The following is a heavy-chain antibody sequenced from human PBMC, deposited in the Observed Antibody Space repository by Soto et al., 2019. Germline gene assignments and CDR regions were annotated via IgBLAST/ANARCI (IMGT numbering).Heavy chain of an antibody. CDR1: GFTFSSYA. Sequence: PGGSLRLSCAASGFTFSSYAMSWVRQAPGKGLEWVSAISGSGGSTYYADSVKGRFTISRDNSKNTLYLQLNSLRAEDTAVYYCAKPVTIFGVVAYYFDYWGQGTLVTVSS. D-gene: IGHD3-3*01. CDR2: ISGSGGST. J-gene: IGHJ4*02. CDR3: AKPVTIFGVVAYYFDY. V-gene: IGHV3-23*01.